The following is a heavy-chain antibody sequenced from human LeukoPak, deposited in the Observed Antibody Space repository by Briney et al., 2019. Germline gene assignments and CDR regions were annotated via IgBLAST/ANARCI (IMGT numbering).Heavy chain of an antibody. J-gene: IGHJ4*02. CDR3: VKGDSSGYYRYYFDY. V-gene: IGHV3-23*01. D-gene: IGHD3-22*01. Sequence: GGSLRLSCAASGFTFSSYAMSWVRQAPGKGLEWVSAISGSGGSTYYADSVKGRFTISRDNSKNTLYLQMSSLRAEDTAVYYCVKGDSSGYYRYYFDYWGQGTLVTVSS. CDR1: GFTFSSYA. CDR2: ISGSGGST.